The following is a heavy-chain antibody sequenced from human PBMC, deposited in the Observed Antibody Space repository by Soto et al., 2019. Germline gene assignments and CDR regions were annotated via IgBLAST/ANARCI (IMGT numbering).Heavy chain of an antibody. CDR3: ARVPRPPYYYDMDV. Sequence: QVQLQESGPGLEKPSGTLSITCAVSSGSISSTSWWTWVRQPPGKGLERIGEIYPSGGTNHNPSLKSRVNKSEDKSKNQFSLKLTYVTAADPAVYYCARVPRPPYYYDMDVWGNGNTVTVS. CDR2: IYPSGGT. J-gene: IGHJ6*03. CDR1: SGSISSTSW. V-gene: IGHV4-4*02.